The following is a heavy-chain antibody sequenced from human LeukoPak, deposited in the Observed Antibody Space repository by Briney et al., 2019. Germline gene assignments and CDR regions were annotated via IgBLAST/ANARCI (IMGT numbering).Heavy chain of an antibody. CDR1: GYSFTSYW. V-gene: IGHV5-51*01. J-gene: IGHJ3*02. Sequence: PGESLKISCKGSGYSFTSYWIGWVRQMPGKGLEWMGIIYPGDSDTRYSPSFQGQVTISADKSISTAYLQWSSLKPSDTAMYYCAGSIVVVPAAILGAFDIWGQGTMVTVSS. CDR3: AGSIVVVPAAILGAFDI. CDR2: IYPGDSDT. D-gene: IGHD2-2*02.